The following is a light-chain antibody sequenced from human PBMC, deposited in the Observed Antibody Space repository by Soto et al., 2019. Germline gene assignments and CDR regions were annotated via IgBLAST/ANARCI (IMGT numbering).Light chain of an antibody. Sequence: DIVMTQSPDSLAVSLGERATINCKSSQSVLYSSNNKNYLAWYQQKPGQPPKLLIYWASTRASGLPDRFSGSGSGTDFTLTISRLQAEDVAVYYCQQYYSTPRTFGQGTKVEIK. CDR1: QSVLYSSNNKNY. J-gene: IGKJ1*01. CDR3: QQYYSTPRT. V-gene: IGKV4-1*01. CDR2: WAS.